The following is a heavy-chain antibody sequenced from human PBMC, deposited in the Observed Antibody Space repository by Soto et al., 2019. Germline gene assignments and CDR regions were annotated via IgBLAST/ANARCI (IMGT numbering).Heavy chain of an antibody. CDR2: INRDGTST. J-gene: IGHJ4*02. Sequence: GGSLRLSCAGSGFTFSSYWMHWVLQAPGKGLVWVSRINRDGTSTSYADSVKGRFTISRDNAKNTLYLQMNSLRAEDTAVYYCARVGQGRYYFDYWGQGTLVTVSS. CDR1: GFTFSSYW. CDR3: ARVGQGRYYFDY. V-gene: IGHV3-74*01.